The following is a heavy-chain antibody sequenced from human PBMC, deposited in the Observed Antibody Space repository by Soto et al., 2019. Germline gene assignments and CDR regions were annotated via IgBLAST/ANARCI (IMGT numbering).Heavy chain of an antibody. V-gene: IGHV4-39*01. J-gene: IGHJ6*02. CDR1: GGSISSSSYY. Sequence: SETLSLTCTVSGGSISSSSYYWGWIRQPPGKGLEWVGSIYYSGSTYYNPSLKSRVTISVDTSKNQFSLKLSSVTAADTAVYYCARLKRYCSGGSCTYGMDVWGQGTTVTVSS. CDR3: ARLKRYCSGGSCTYGMDV. D-gene: IGHD2-15*01. CDR2: IYYSGST.